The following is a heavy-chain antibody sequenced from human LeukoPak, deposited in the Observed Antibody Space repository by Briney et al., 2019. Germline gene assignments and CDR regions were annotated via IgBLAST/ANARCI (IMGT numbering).Heavy chain of an antibody. D-gene: IGHD6-19*01. CDR1: GFTFSSYG. V-gene: IGHV3-30*03. CDR2: ISYDGSNK. CDR3: ARGREWGIAVADNWFDP. Sequence: PGGSLRLSCAASGFTFSSYGMHWVRQAPGKGLEWVAVISYDGSNKYYADSVKGRFTISRDNSKNTLYLQMNSLRAEDTAVYYCARGREWGIAVADNWFDPWGQGTLVTVSS. J-gene: IGHJ5*02.